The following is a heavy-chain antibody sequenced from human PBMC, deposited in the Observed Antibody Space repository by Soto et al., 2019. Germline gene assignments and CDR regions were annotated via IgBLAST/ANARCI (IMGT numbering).Heavy chain of an antibody. CDR3: ARWSVQYDSYGYF. CDR2: ISHDGSNK. V-gene: IGHV3-30-3*01. Sequence: XGSLLLSCSASGFTFSTYPMHWVRQAPGKGLEWVALISHDGSNKYYADSVKGRFTISRDNSQNTLYLQMNSLRAEDTAVYYCARWSVQYDSYGYFWGQGTLVTVSS. CDR1: GFTFSTYP. D-gene: IGHD5-18*01. J-gene: IGHJ1*01.